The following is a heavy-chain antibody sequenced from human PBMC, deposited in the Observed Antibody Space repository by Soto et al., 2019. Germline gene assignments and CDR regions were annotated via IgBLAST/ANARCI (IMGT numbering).Heavy chain of an antibody. J-gene: IGHJ4*02. V-gene: IGHV3-23*01. CDR1: GFTFSSYA. Sequence: EVQLLESGGGLVQPGGSLRLSCAASGFTFSSYAMSWVRQAPGKGLEWVSAISGSGGSTYYADSVKGRFTISRENSKNTLHLQMNSLRAEDTAVYYCAKVRGDIVVVPAARPFDYWGQGTLVTVSS. D-gene: IGHD2-2*02. CDR2: ISGSGGST. CDR3: AKVRGDIVVVPAARPFDY.